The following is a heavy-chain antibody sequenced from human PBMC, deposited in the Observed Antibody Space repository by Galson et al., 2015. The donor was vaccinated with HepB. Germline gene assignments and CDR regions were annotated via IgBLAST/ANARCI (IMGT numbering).Heavy chain of an antibody. D-gene: IGHD6-25*01. Sequence: SLRLSCAASGFTFSDYGMSWIRQAPGKGLEWVSYICIGYSIIYYADSVKGRFTISNDNVKNSLYLQMNILRAEDTAVYFCARAALGWFDPWGQGTLVTVSS. V-gene: IGHV3-11*01. CDR1: GFTFSDYG. J-gene: IGHJ5*02. CDR2: ICIGYSII. CDR3: ARAALGWFDP.